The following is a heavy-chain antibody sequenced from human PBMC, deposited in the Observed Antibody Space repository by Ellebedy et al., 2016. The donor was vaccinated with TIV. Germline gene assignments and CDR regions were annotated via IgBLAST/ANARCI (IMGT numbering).Heavy chain of an antibody. CDR1: GYTFTGYY. Sequence: AASVKVSCKASGYTFTGYYMHWVRQAPGQGLEWMGWINPNSGDTEYAQKFQGRVTMTRNTSISTAYMELSWLRSDDTAVYYCARGCSSISCSGDYYCSMVFWGQGTTVTVSS. J-gene: IGHJ6*02. V-gene: IGHV1-2*02. D-gene: IGHD2-2*01. CDR3: ARGCSSISCSGDYYCSMVF. CDR2: INPNSGDT.